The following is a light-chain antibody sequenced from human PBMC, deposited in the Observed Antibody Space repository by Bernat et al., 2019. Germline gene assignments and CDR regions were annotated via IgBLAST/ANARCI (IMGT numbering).Light chain of an antibody. Sequence: DIQMTQSPSSLSASVGDRVTITCRASQDISNRLAWYQQKPGKVPKLLIYGASILQSGAPSRFSGSGSGTDFTLTITSLQPEDFATYYCQKSNSAPFTFGPGTKVDI. CDR2: GAS. J-gene: IGKJ3*01. CDR1: QDISNR. CDR3: QKSNSAPFT. V-gene: IGKV1-27*01.